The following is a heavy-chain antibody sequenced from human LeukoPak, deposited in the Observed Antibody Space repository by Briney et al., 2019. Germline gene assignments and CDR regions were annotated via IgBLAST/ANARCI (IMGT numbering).Heavy chain of an antibody. CDR1: GFTFDDYG. CDR3: AKDRYCDIRGRLDP. Sequence: GGSLRLSCAASGFTFDDYGMSWVRQAPGKGLEWVSGINWNGGSTGYADSVKGRFTISRDNAKNSLYLQMNSLTTEDTAVYYCAKDRYCDIRGRLDPWGQGTLVTVSS. V-gene: IGHV3-20*04. D-gene: IGHD2/OR15-2a*01. J-gene: IGHJ5*02. CDR2: INWNGGST.